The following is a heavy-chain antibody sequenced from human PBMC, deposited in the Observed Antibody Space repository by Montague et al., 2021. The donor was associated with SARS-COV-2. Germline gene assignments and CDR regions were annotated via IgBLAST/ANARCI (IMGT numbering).Heavy chain of an antibody. D-gene: IGHD1-20*01. V-gene: IGHV3-74*01. Sequence: SLRLSCAASGFTFSSDWMHWVRQASGKGPVWVSRINPDGGEIDYADFVKGRFTTSRDNAKNTLYLQMNSLGAEDTAIYYCVRDLRVGGGITGTTASDDWGQGTLVTVSS. CDR3: VRDLRVGGGITGTTASDD. CDR1: GFTFSSDW. J-gene: IGHJ4*02. CDR2: INPDGGEI.